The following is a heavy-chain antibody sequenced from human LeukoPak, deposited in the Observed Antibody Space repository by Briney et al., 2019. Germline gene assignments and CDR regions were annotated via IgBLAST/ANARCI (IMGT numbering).Heavy chain of an antibody. CDR2: IKQDGSEK. Sequence: PGGSLRLSCEAYGFTFKSHWMSWVRQAPGKGLEWVANIKQDGSEKYYVDSVKGRFTISRDNAKNSLYLQMNSLRAEDTAVYYCARDPAALDYWGQGTLVTVSS. CDR1: GFTFKSHW. V-gene: IGHV3-7*01. CDR3: ARDPAALDY. J-gene: IGHJ4*02. D-gene: IGHD6-13*01.